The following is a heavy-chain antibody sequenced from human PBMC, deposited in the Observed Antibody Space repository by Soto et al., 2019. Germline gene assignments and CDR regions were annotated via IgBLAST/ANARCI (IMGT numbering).Heavy chain of an antibody. CDR3: GRHLRIGYSGYDWFAFDI. J-gene: IGHJ3*02. CDR1: GYSFTSYW. CDR2: IYPGDSDT. D-gene: IGHD5-12*01. Sequence: GESLKISCKGSGYSFTSYWIGWVRQMPGKGLEWMGIIYPGDSDTRYSPSFQGQVTISADKSISTAYLQWSSLQASDAALYYCGRHLRIGYSGYDWFAFDIWGQGTMVTVSS. V-gene: IGHV5-51*01.